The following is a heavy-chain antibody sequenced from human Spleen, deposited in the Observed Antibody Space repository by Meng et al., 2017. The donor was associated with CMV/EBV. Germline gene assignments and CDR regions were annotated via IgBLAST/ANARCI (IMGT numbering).Heavy chain of an antibody. CDR3: ARARDGYNYFDY. V-gene: IGHV1-18*01. J-gene: IGHJ4*02. CDR2: ISAYNGNT. Sequence: QVQLVQSGAEVKKPGASVKGSCKASGYTFTSYGISWVRQAPGQGLEWMGWISAYNGNTNYAQKLQGRVTMTRDTSTSTVYMELSSLRSEDTAVYYCARARDGYNYFDYWGQGTLVTVSS. D-gene: IGHD5-24*01. CDR1: GYTFTSYG.